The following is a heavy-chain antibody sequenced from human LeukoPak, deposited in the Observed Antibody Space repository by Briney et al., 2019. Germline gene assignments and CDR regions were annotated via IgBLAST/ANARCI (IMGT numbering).Heavy chain of an antibody. Sequence: SETLSLTYTVSGGSISSGDYYWSWIRQPPGKGLEWIGYIYYSGSTYYNPSLESRVTISVDTSKNQFSLKLSSVTAADTAVYYCARDHYYDSSGYYWGYYYYGMDVWGQGTTVTVSS. V-gene: IGHV4-30-4*01. D-gene: IGHD3-22*01. J-gene: IGHJ6*02. CDR2: IYYSGST. CDR3: ARDHYYDSSGYYWGYYYYGMDV. CDR1: GGSISSGDYY.